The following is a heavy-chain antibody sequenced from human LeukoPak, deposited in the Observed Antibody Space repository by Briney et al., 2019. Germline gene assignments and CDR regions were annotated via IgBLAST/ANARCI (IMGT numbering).Heavy chain of an antibody. CDR3: SRTAFDWSQVGGNWFDL. CDR2: ISSSGSNT. D-gene: IGHD3-9*01. CDR1: GYTFRSYS. Sequence: GGSLRLSCAASGYTFRSYSLNWVREATGKGLEGVTYISSSGSNTEYADSVKGRVTISRDNCKNSLYLQMNSLRAEDTAVYYCSRTAFDWSQVGGNWFDLWGQGTLVTVSS. J-gene: IGHJ5*02. V-gene: IGHV3-48*04.